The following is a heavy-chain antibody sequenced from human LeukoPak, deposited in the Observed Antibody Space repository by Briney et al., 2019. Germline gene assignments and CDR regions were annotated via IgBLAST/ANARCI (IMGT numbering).Heavy chain of an antibody. Sequence: GGSLRLSCAASGFTFSSYWMSWVRQAPGKGLEWVANIKQDGSEKYYVDSVKGRFTISRDNAKNSLYLQMNSLRAEDTAVYYRARDYMIAAFDIWGQGTMVTVSS. CDR1: GFTFSSYW. D-gene: IGHD3-22*01. CDR3: ARDYMIAAFDI. CDR2: IKQDGSEK. V-gene: IGHV3-7*01. J-gene: IGHJ3*02.